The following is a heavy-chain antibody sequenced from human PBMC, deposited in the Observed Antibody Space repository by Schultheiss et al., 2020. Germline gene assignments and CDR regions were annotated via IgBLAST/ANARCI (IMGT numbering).Heavy chain of an antibody. CDR2: INGDGGST. Sequence: GGSLRLSCAASGFPFSSYAMYWVRQVPGKGLEYVSVINGDGGSTHYANSVKGRFTISRDNSKNTLYLHMGSLTTEDMAVYYCARVVGTWSLPVDYWGQGNLVTVSS. J-gene: IGHJ4*02. CDR1: GFPFSSYA. CDR3: ARVVGTWSLPVDY. V-gene: IGHV3-64*01. D-gene: IGHD2-21*01.